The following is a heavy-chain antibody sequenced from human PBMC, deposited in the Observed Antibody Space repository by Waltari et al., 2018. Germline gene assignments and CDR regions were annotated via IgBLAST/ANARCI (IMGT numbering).Heavy chain of an antibody. J-gene: IGHJ4*02. CDR3: VREGGGSGWGHFDN. V-gene: IGHV3-21*02. CDR1: GFTFTSST. D-gene: IGHD6-19*01. Sequence: DVRRVEPGGGLVKPGVPLSLSCALSGFTFTSSTINWVRQAPGKGLEWVSAIRTTSSNVYDGDSVKGRFIISRDNAKNSVFLQMNSLRVDDTAVYFCVREGGGSGWGHFDNWGQGTLVTVSS. CDR2: IRTTSSNV.